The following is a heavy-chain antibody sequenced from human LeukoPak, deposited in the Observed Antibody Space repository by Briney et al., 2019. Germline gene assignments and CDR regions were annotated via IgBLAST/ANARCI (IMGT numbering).Heavy chain of an antibody. CDR1: GGSISSSNW. CDR2: IYLRGNT. CDR3: ARHASAGSDWFDP. J-gene: IGHJ5*02. V-gene: IGHV4-4*02. D-gene: IGHD6-13*01. Sequence: SGTLSLTCAISGGSISSSNWWTWVRQPPGKGLEWVGEIYLRGNTNYNPSLKSRVTISVDTSKNQFSLKLSSVTAADTAVYYCARHASAGSDWFDPWGQGTLVTVSS.